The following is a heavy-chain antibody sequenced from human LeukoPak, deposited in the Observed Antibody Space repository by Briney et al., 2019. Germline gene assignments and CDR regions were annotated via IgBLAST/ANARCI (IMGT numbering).Heavy chain of an antibody. CDR2: ISYDGSNK. V-gene: IGHV3-30*18. Sequence: GRSLRLSCAASGFTFSSYGMHWVRQAPGKGLEWVAVISYDGSNKYYADSVKGRFTISRDNSKNTLYLQMNSLRAEDTAVYYCAKDLPMIVVDYYFDYWGQGTLVTVSS. J-gene: IGHJ4*02. D-gene: IGHD3-22*01. CDR3: AKDLPMIVVDYYFDY. CDR1: GFTFSSYG.